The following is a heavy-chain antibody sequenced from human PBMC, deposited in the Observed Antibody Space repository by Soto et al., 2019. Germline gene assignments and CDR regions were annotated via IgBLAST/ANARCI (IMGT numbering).Heavy chain of an antibody. CDR3: ARDVTGGGAY. Sequence: GGSLRLSCAASGFTFSSYSMNWVRQAPGKGLEWVSYISSSSTTIYYADSVKGRFTISRDNAKNSLYLQINSLRVEDTAVYYCARDVTGGGAYWGQGTLVTVSS. D-gene: IGHD2-21*01. CDR2: ISSSSTTI. V-gene: IGHV3-48*01. J-gene: IGHJ4*02. CDR1: GFTFSSYS.